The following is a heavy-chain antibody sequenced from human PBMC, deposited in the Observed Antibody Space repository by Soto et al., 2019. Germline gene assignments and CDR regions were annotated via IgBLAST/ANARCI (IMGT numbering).Heavy chain of an antibody. V-gene: IGHV3-23*01. CDR1: GFTFSSYA. CDR2: ISGSGGST. CDR3: AKCPFVLIAVAVSYYYYMDV. D-gene: IGHD6-19*01. Sequence: EVQLLESGGGLVQPGGSLRLSCAASGFTFSSYAMSWVRQAPGKGLEWVSAISGSGGSTYYADSVKGRFTISRDNSKNTLYLQMNSLRAEDTAVYYCAKCPFVLIAVAVSYYYYMDVWGKGTTVTVSS. J-gene: IGHJ6*03.